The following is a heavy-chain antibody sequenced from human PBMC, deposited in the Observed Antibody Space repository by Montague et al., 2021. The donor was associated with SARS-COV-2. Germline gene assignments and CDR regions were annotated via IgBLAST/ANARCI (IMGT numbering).Heavy chain of an antibody. CDR2: ITHSGGI. D-gene: IGHD3-3*01. J-gene: IGHJ3*01. CDR3: ARGQVTISGVLIFIPAAGHLDG. V-gene: IGHV4-34*01. CDR1: GGSFNDYY. Sequence: SETLSLTCAVYGGSFNDYYWTWVRQPPGKGLEWIGEITHSGGIKYNPSLQNRVSMSVDKSKNQFSLKLTSVTVADAAVYYCARGQVTISGVLIFIPAAGHLDGWGPGTSVTVSS.